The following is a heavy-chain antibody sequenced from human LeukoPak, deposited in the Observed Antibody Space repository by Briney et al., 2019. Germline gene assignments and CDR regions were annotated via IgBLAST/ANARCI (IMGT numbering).Heavy chain of an antibody. V-gene: IGHV4-4*07. Sequence: SETLSLTCTVSGGSISSYYWSWIRQLAGKGLEWIGRIYTSGSTNYNPSLKSRVTMSVDTSKNQFSLKLSSVTAADTAVYYCARDLKRYFDWFPPAPFDAFDIWGQGTMVTVSS. CDR1: GGSISSYY. D-gene: IGHD3-9*01. J-gene: IGHJ3*02. CDR3: ARDLKRYFDWFPPAPFDAFDI. CDR2: IYTSGST.